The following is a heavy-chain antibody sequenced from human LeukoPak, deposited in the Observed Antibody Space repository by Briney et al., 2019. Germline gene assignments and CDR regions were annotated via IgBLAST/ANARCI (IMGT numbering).Heavy chain of an antibody. CDR3: ARVGSGWYRDFDY. CDR2: IYYSGST. V-gene: IGHV4-61*01. Sequence: SETLSLTCTVSGGSVSSGSYYWSWIRQPPGKGLEWIGYIYYSGSTNYNPPLKSRVTISVDTSKNQFSLKLSSVTAADTAVYYCARVGSGWYRDFDYWGQGTLVTVSS. CDR1: GGSVSSGSYY. J-gene: IGHJ4*02. D-gene: IGHD6-19*01.